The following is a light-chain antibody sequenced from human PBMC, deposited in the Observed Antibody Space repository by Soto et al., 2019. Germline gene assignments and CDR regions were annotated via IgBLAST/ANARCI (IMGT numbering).Light chain of an antibody. J-gene: IGKJ2*01. Sequence: DIQMTQYPSSVSASVGDRVTITCRASQSISSYLNWYQQKPGKAPKLLIYAASSLQSGVPSRFSGSGSGTDFTLTISSLQPEDFATYYCQQSYTTLYTFGQGTKLEIK. CDR3: QQSYTTLYT. CDR2: AAS. CDR1: QSISSY. V-gene: IGKV1-39*01.